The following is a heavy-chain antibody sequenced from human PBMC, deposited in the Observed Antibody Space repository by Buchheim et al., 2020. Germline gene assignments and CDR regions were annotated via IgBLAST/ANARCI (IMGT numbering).Heavy chain of an antibody. D-gene: IGHD2-2*01. CDR3: AKDKESICWGTSCQGDYYYYGMDV. CDR1: GFTFSSYA. V-gene: IGHV3-23*01. CDR2: ISGSGGST. J-gene: IGHJ6*02. Sequence: EVQLLESGGGLVQPGGSLRLSCAASGFTFSSYAMSWVRQAPGKGLEWVSAISGSGGSTYYADSVKGRFTISRDNSKNTLYLQMNSLRAEDTAVYYCAKDKESICWGTSCQGDYYYYGMDVWGQGTT.